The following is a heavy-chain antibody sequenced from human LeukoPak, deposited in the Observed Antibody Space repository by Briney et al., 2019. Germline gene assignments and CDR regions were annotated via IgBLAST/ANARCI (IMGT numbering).Heavy chain of an antibody. V-gene: IGHV3-30*18. J-gene: IGHJ4*02. CDR2: ISYDGSNK. D-gene: IGHD6-19*01. CDR3: AKTPLLGYSSGWSGGIDY. Sequence: GGPLRLSRAASGFTFTSYGMHWVRQAPGKGLEWVAVISYDGSNKYYVDPVKGRFTISRDNSKNTLYLQMNSLRAEDTAMYYCAKTPLLGYSSGWSGGIDYWGQGTLVTVSS. CDR1: GFTFTSYG.